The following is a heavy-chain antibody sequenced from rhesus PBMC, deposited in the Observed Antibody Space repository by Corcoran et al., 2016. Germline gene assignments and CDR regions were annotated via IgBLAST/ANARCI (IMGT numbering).Heavy chain of an antibody. CDR2: INGNSGST. CDR1: GGSFSSYW. D-gene: IGHD1-20*01. V-gene: IGHV4-80*01. Sequence: QLQLQESGPGLVKPSETLSLTCAVSGGSFSSYWWSWIRQPPGKGLEWIGEINGNSGSTNYNPSLKSRFTVSKDAFKNQFSLNLSAVTAADTAVYYCARGYSWNNVGWYFDLWGPGTPITISS. CDR3: ARGYSWNNVGWYFDL. J-gene: IGHJ2*01.